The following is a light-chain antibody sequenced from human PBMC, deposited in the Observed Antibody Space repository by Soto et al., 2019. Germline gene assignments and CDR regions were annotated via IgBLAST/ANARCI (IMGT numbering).Light chain of an antibody. CDR2: DAS. Sequence: DIQMTQSPSTLSASVGDRVTITCRASQSISSWLAWYQQKPGKAPKLLIYDASSLESGVPSRFSGSGSATEITLTISSLQPDDFATYYCQQYSSHSTFGQGTKVDIK. V-gene: IGKV1-5*01. CDR1: QSISSW. J-gene: IGKJ1*01. CDR3: QQYSSHST.